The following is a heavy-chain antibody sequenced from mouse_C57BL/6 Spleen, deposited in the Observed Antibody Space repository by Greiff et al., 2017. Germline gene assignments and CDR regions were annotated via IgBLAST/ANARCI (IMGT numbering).Heavy chain of an antibody. D-gene: IGHD2-3*01. CDR3: ARSGDGYKGYAMDY. J-gene: IGHJ4*01. Sequence: QVQLQQSGAELMKPGASVKLSCKATGYTFTGYWIEWVKQRPGHGLEWIGEILPGSGSTNYTEKFKGKATFTADTSSNTAYMQLSSRTTDDSAIYYCARSGDGYKGYAMDYGGQGTSVTVSS. CDR1: GYTFTGYW. V-gene: IGHV1-9*01. CDR2: ILPGSGST.